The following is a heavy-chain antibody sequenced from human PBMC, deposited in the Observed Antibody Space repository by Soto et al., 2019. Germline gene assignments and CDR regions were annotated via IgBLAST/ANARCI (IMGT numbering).Heavy chain of an antibody. V-gene: IGHV3-30-3*01. Sequence: GGSLRLSCAASGFTFSSYAMHWVRPAPGKGLEWVAVISYDGSNKYYADSVKGRFTISRDNSKNTLYLQMNSLRAEDTAVYYCARGILVDWLLSGYYFDYWGQGTLVTVSS. CDR1: GFTFSSYA. CDR3: ARGILVDWLLSGYYFDY. D-gene: IGHD3-9*01. J-gene: IGHJ4*02. CDR2: ISYDGSNK.